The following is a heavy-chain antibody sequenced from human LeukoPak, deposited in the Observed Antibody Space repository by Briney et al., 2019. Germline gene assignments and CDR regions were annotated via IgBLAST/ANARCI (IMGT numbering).Heavy chain of an antibody. V-gene: IGHV3-48*04. Sequence: GRSLRLSCAASGFTFSSYAMHWVRQAPGKGLEWVSYISSSSSTIYYADSVKGRFTISRDNAKDSLYLQMNSLRAEDTAVYYCARDGDDIVVVPAAIGGDNWFDPWGQGTLVTVSS. J-gene: IGHJ5*02. CDR2: ISSSSSTI. CDR3: ARDGDDIVVVPAAIGGDNWFDP. CDR1: GFTFSSYA. D-gene: IGHD2-2*02.